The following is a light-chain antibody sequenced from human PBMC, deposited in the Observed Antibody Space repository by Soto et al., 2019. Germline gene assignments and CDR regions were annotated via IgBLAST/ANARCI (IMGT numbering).Light chain of an antibody. V-gene: IGLV2-14*01. Sequence: QSALTQPASVSGSPGQSITISCTGTSSDIGTYNYVSWYQQHPVKAPKLMLYEVSNRPSGVSNRFFGSKSGNTASLTISGLQAEDEADYFCNSYTSSSTLYVFGTGTKLTVL. CDR3: NSYTSSSTLYV. CDR2: EVS. CDR1: SSDIGTYNY. J-gene: IGLJ1*01.